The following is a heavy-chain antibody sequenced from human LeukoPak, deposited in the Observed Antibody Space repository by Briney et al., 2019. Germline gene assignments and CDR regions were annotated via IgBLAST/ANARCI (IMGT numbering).Heavy chain of an antibody. V-gene: IGHV1-2*04. CDR2: INPNSGGT. J-gene: IGHJ4*02. Sequence: ASVKVSCKASGYTFTSYDINWVRQATGQGLEWMGWINPNSGGTNYAQKFQGWVTMTRDTSISTAYMELSRLRSDDTAVYYCARDLSGLYYFDYWGQETLVTVSS. CDR3: ARDLSGLYYFDY. D-gene: IGHD2/OR15-2a*01. CDR1: GYTFTSYD.